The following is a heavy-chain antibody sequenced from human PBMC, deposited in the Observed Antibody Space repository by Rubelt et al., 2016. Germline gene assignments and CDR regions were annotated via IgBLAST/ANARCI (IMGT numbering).Heavy chain of an antibody. D-gene: IGHD4-17*01. Sequence: EVQLLESGGDLVQPGGSLRLSCAASGFTFSSYAMSWVHQAPGKGLEWVSGISGSGDSTYYADSVKGRFTISRDNSKNTLYLQMNSRRAEDTAVYYCATEGLRPSYYGMDIWGQGTTVTVSS. V-gene: IGHV3-23*01. CDR3: ATEGLRPSYYGMDI. J-gene: IGHJ6*02. CDR2: ISGSGDST. CDR1: GFTFSSYA.